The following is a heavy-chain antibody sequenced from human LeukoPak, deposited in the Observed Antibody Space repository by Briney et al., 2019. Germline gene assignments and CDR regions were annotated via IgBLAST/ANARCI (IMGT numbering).Heavy chain of an antibody. J-gene: IGHJ4*02. D-gene: IGHD3-16*02. CDR1: GGSISSYY. V-gene: IGHV4-59*12. CDR3: ARGLVGEFIVMGTFDY. Sequence: SETLSLTCTVSGGSISSYYWSWIRQPPGKGLEWIGYIYYSGSTNYNPSLKSRVTISVDTSKNQFSLKLSSVTAADTAVYYCARGLVGEFIVMGTFDYWGQGTLVTVSS. CDR2: IYYSGST.